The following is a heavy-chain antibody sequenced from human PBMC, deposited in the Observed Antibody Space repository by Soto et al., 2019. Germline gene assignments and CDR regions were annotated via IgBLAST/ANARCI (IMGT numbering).Heavy chain of an antibody. J-gene: IGHJ4*02. V-gene: IGHV3-23*01. CDR1: GSISTTTP. Sequence: EVQLLESGGGLVQPGGSLRLSCAASGSISTTTPLSWVRQAPGKGLEWVSTISGRGTNTYYADPVKGRFIISRDNLKNTVNLQMNGLGVEDTAIYYCATSFRYFDNWGQGTRVTVSS. CDR3: ATSFRYFDN. CDR2: ISGRGTNT.